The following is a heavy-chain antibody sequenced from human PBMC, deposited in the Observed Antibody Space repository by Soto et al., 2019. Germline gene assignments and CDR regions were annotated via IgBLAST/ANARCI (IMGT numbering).Heavy chain of an antibody. CDR3: ARDLQKVRYSSSSTSYYCGMDV. CDR1: GLTFSSYG. J-gene: IGHJ6*02. Sequence: GGSLRLSCAASGLTFSSYGMHWVRQAPGKGLEWVAVISYDGSNKYYADSVKGRFTISRDNSKNTLYLQMNSLRAEDTAVYYCARDLQKVRYSSSSTSYYCGMDVWGQGTTVTVSS. D-gene: IGHD6-13*01. CDR2: ISYDGSNK. V-gene: IGHV3-30*03.